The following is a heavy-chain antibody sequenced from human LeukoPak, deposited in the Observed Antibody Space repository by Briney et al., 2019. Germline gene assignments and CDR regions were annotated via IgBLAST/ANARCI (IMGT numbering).Heavy chain of an antibody. CDR2: INPKSGGT. Sequence: PWASVKVSCKASGYTFTAYYIHWMRQAPGQAFEWLGWINPKSGGTHYAQRFQGRVTMTRDTSISTAYMELSRLRSDDTAVYYCARDFGIAVDGGFDPWGQGALVTVSS. CDR3: ARDFGIAVDGGFDP. V-gene: IGHV1-2*02. CDR1: GYTFTAYY. J-gene: IGHJ5*02. D-gene: IGHD6-19*01.